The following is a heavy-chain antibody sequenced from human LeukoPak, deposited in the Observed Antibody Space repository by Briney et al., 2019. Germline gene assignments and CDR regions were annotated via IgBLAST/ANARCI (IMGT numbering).Heavy chain of an antibody. CDR1: GFIFSSYG. CDR3: ARDLLGPYFDY. Sequence: GGSLRLSCAASGFIFSSYGMHWVRQAPGKGLEWVAVISYDGSNKYYADSVKGRFTISRDNSKNTLYLQMNSLRAEDTAVYYCARDLLGPYFDYWGQGTLVTVSS. D-gene: IGHD2-15*01. J-gene: IGHJ4*02. V-gene: IGHV3-30*03. CDR2: ISYDGSNK.